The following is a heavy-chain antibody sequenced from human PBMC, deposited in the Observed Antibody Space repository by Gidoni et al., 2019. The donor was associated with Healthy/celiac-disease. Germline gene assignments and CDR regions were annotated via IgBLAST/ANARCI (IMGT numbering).Heavy chain of an antibody. J-gene: IGHJ6*02. CDR1: GGTFSSYS. CDR3: ASREVGGAARITVGAYYYGMDV. V-gene: IGHV1-69*01. D-gene: IGHD6-6*01. Sequence: QVQLVQSGAEVKKPGSSVKVSCKASGGTFSSYSISWVRQAPGQGLEWMGGIIPIFGTANYAQNFQGRVTITADESTSTAYMELSSLRSEDTAVYYCASREVGGAARITVGAYYYGMDVWGQGTTVTVSS. CDR2: IIPIFGTA.